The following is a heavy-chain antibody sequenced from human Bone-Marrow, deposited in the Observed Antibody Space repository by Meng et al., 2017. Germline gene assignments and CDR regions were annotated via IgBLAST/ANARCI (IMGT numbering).Heavy chain of an antibody. D-gene: IGHD3-22*01. CDR3: ARTYYYDSSGYYYFDY. CDR1: GYTFTCYA. CDR2: INTNTGNP. V-gene: IGHV7-4-1*02. J-gene: IGHJ4*02. Sequence: QVQPALSGSDLKKAGASVKVSCKASGYTFTCYAMNWVRQAPGQGLEWMGWINTNTGNPTYAQGFTGRFVFSLDTSVSTAYLQISSLKAEDTAVYYCARTYYYDSSGYYYFDYWGQGTLVTVSS.